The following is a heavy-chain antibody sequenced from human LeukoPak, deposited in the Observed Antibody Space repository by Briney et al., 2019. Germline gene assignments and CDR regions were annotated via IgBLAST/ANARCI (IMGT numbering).Heavy chain of an antibody. V-gene: IGHV3-30*02. CDR2: IRYDGSNK. CDR1: GFTFSSYG. J-gene: IGHJ5*02. D-gene: IGHD6-13*01. Sequence: GGSLRLSCAASGFTFSSYGMHWVRQAPGKGLEWVAFIRYDGSNKYYADSVKGRFTISRDNSKNTLYLQMNSLRAEDTAVYYCAKDGIGGYSSSFGDPWGQGTLVTVSS. CDR3: AKDGIGGYSSSFGDP.